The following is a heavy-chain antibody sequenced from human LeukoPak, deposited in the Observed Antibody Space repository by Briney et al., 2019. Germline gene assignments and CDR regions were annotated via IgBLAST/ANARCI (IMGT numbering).Heavy chain of an antibody. CDR1: GFTFDDYA. V-gene: IGHV3-9*01. D-gene: IGHD3-3*01. CDR3: ASFWSGYLP. J-gene: IGHJ5*02. Sequence: GGSLRLSCAASGFTFDDYAMHWVRQAPGKGLEWVSGISWNSGSIGYADSVKGRFTISRDNAKNSLYLQMNSLRAEDTAVYYCASFWSGYLPWGQGTLVTVSS. CDR2: ISWNSGSI.